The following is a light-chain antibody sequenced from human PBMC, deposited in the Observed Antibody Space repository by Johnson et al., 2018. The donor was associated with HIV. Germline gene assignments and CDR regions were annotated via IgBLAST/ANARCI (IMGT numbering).Light chain of an antibody. V-gene: IGLV1-51*01. CDR2: GNN. CDR1: SSNIGNNY. CDR3: GTWDSSMSAV. J-gene: IGLJ1*01. Sequence: QSMLTQPPSVSAAPGQKVTISCSGSSSNIGNNYVSWYQQFPGTAPKLLIYGNNKRPSGIPDRFSGSKSGTSATLGITGLQTGDEANYYCGTWDSSMSAVFVSGTKVTVL.